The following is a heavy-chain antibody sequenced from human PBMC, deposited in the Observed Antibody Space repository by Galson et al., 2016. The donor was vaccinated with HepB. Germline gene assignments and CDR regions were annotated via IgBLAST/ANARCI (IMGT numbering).Heavy chain of an antibody. D-gene: IGHD2-15*01. Sequence: SLRLSCAASGFTFSGSAMHWVRQASEKGLEWVGRIRSKADSFATAYAASVKGRFTISRDDSKNTAYLQMNSLKTEDTAVYYCTSGGGRLAAFGIWGQGTMGTVSS. CDR3: TSGGGRLAAFGI. CDR1: GFTFSGSA. CDR2: IRSKADSFAT. V-gene: IGHV3-73*01. J-gene: IGHJ3*02.